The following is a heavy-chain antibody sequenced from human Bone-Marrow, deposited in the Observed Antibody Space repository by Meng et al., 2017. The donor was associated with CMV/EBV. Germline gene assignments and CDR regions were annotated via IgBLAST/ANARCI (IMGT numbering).Heavy chain of an antibody. V-gene: IGHV6-1*01. CDR3: ARAGQWLVDYYYYYGMDV. D-gene: IGHD6-19*01. CDR2: TYYRSKWYN. CDR1: GDSVSSNSAA. J-gene: IGHJ6*02. Sequence: SEPLSLTCAISGDSVSSNSAAWNWIRQSPSRGLEWLGRTYYRSKWYNDYAVSVKSRITINPDTSKNQFSLQLNSVTPEDTAVYYCARAGQWLVDYYYYYGMDVWGQGTTVTVSS.